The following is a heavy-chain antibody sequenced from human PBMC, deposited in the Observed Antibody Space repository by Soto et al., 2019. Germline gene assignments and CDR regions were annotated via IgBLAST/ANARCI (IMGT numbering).Heavy chain of an antibody. Sequence: QVHLVQSGAEVKKPGASVKVSCKGSGHGFTTYGITWVRQAPGQGLEWMGWISAHNGNTNYAQKLQGRVTVTRDTSTRTACMELRCLSSDDTAVSYCAGGRYGDHWGQGALVTVSS. CDR3: AGGRYGDH. V-gene: IGHV1-18*01. D-gene: IGHD1-1*01. CDR1: GHGFTTYG. CDR2: ISAHNGNT. J-gene: IGHJ4*02.